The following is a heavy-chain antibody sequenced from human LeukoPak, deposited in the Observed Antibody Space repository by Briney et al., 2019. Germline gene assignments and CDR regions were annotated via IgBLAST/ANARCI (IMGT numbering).Heavy chain of an antibody. CDR2: INHSGST. CDR3: ASTGYDSSGYPEDAFDI. D-gene: IGHD3-22*01. J-gene: IGHJ3*02. Sequence: SETLSLTCAVYGGSFSGYYWSWIRQPPGKGLEWIGEINHSGSTNYNPSLKSRVTISVDTSKNQFSLKLSSVTAADTAVYYCASTGYDSSGYPEDAFDIWGQGTMVTVSS. CDR1: GGSFSGYY. V-gene: IGHV4-34*01.